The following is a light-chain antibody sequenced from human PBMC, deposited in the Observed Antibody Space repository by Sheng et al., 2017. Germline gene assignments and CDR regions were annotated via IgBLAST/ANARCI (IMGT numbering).Light chain of an antibody. V-gene: IGLV1-44*01. Sequence: QSVLTQPPSASGTPGQTVTISCSGSYSNIGSYTVNWYQQLPGTAPKLLIYSNSQRPSGVPDRFSGFKSGTSASLAISGLQSEDEADYYCAGWDDSLNGPVFGGGTKLTVL. CDR1: YSNIGSYT. CDR2: SNS. J-gene: IGLJ2*01. CDR3: AGWDDSLNGPV.